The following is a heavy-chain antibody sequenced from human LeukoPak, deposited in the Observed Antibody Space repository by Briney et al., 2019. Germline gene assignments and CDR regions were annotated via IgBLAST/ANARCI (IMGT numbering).Heavy chain of an antibody. J-gene: IGHJ4*02. CDR3: ARQGGYGDYAFRLY. V-gene: IGHV4-39*01. CDR1: GGSISSSSYY. D-gene: IGHD4-17*01. Sequence: PSETLSLTCTVSGGSISSSSYYWGWIRQPPGKGLEWIVSIYYGGSTYYIPSLNSRVTISVDTSKNQFSLKLSSVTAADTAVYYCARQGGYGDYAFRLYWGQGTLVTVSS. CDR2: IYYGGST.